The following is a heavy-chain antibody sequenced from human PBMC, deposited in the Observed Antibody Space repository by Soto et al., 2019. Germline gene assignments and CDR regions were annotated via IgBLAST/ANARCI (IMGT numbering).Heavy chain of an antibody. D-gene: IGHD6-19*01. Sequence: GGSLRLSCAASGFTFSSYAMSWVRQAPGKGLEWVSAISGSGGSTCYADSVKGRLTISRDNSKNTLYLQMNSLRAEDTAVYYCAKEPVAVVRAYFQHWGQGTLVTVSS. J-gene: IGHJ1*01. CDR2: ISGSGGST. CDR3: AKEPVAVVRAYFQH. CDR1: GFTFSSYA. V-gene: IGHV3-23*01.